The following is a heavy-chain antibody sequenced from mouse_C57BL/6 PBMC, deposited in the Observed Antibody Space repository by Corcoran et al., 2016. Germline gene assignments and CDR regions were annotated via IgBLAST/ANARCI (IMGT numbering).Heavy chain of an antibody. CDR2: IYPGSGNT. Sequence: QIRLQQSGPELVKPGASVKISCKASGYTFTDYYINWVKQRPGQGLEWIGWIYPGSGNTKYNEKFKGKATLTVDTSSSTAYMQLSSLTSEDSAVYFCARQRIYYGNPYAMDYWGQGNSVTVSS. CDR3: ARQRIYYGNPYAMDY. V-gene: IGHV1-84*01. CDR1: GYTFTDYY. J-gene: IGHJ4*01. D-gene: IGHD2-1*01.